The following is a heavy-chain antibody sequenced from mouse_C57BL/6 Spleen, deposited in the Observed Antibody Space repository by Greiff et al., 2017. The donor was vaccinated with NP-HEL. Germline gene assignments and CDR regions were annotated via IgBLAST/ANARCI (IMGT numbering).Heavy chain of an antibody. D-gene: IGHD1-1*02. CDR1: GFTFTDYY. Sequence: EVQRVESGGGLVQPGGSLSLSCAASGFTFTDYYMSWVRQPPGKALEWLGFIRHKANGYTTEYSASVKGRFTISRDNSQSILYLQMNALRAEDSATYYCASLWGFAYWGQGTLVTVSA. J-gene: IGHJ3*01. CDR3: ASLWGFAY. V-gene: IGHV7-3*01. CDR2: IRHKANGYTT.